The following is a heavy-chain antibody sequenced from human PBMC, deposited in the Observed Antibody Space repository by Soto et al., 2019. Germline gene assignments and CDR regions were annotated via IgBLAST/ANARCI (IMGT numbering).Heavy chain of an antibody. CDR2: ITGSTSST. D-gene: IGHD2-21*01. CDR3: AREVLWSRYFDY. V-gene: IGHV3-23*01. CDR1: GFTFSNFA. Sequence: PGGSLRLSCAASGFTFSNFAMGWVRHAPGKGLEWVSEITGSTSSTYYADSVKGRFTISRDNSKNTLYLQMNNLRPEDTGVYYCAREVLWSRYFDYWGQGTLVTVSS. J-gene: IGHJ4*02.